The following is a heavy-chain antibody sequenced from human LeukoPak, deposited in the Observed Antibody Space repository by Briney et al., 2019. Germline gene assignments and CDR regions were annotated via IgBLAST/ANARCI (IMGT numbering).Heavy chain of an antibody. CDR1: GFSFSTYD. J-gene: IGHJ4*02. CDR2: ISDDGSRQ. D-gene: IGHD3-10*01. CDR3: VKDRTGTYTLDY. V-gene: IGHV3-30*18. Sequence: PGGSLRLSCTASGFSFSTYDMHWVRQAPSKGLEWVAFISDDGSRQHYADSVKGRFTISRDNSKNTLNLQMNSLRAEDTAVYYCVKDRTGTYTLDYWGQGTLVTVSS.